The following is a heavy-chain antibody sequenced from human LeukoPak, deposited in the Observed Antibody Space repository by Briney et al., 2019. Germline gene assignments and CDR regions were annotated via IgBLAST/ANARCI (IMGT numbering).Heavy chain of an antibody. J-gene: IGHJ1*01. CDR2: ISSSGSTI. CDR1: GFTFSDYY. Sequence: GGSLRLSCAASGFTFSDYYMSWIRQAPGKGLEWVSYISSSGSTIYYADSVKGRFTISRDNAKNSLYLQMNSLRVEDTAVYYCATPAAGPRAEYSHYWGQGTLVTVSS. D-gene: IGHD6-13*01. V-gene: IGHV3-11*04. CDR3: ATPAAGPRAEYSHY.